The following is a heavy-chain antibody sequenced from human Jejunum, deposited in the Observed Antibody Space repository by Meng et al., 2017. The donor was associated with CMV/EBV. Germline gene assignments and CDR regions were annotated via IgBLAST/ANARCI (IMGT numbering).Heavy chain of an antibody. V-gene: IGHV3-30*02. D-gene: IGHD2-2*01. J-gene: IGHJ4*02. CDR2: LQFDGNNK. CDR3: AKDWGRYCRGISCYRSYFDY. Sequence: SGLHWVRQAPGQGLEWLTFLQFDGNNKYYVDSVKGRFTISRDNSKNTVSLQMNSLRAEDTAVYYCAKDWGRYCRGISCYRSYFDYWGQGTLGTVSS. CDR1: SG.